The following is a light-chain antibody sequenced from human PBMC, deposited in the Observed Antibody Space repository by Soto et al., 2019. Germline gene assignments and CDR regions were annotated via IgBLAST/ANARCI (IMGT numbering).Light chain of an antibody. J-gene: IGKJ2*01. CDR2: GAS. Sequence: EIVLTQSPGTLSLSPGERATLSCRASQSVSSSYLAWYQQKPCLAPRLLIYGASSRATGIPDRFSGSGSGTDFTLTISRLEPGDFAVYYCQPYGSSSYSFGQGTKLEIK. CDR1: QSVSSSY. CDR3: QPYGSSSYS. V-gene: IGKV3-20*01.